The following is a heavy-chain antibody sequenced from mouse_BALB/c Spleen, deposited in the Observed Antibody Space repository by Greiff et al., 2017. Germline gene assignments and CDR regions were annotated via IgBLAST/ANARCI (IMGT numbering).Heavy chain of an antibody. J-gene: IGHJ3*01. CDR3: ARGGTWFAY. CDR1: GYTFTSYW. CDR2: INPSTGYT. Sequence: VKLVESGAELAKPGASVKMSCKASGYTFTSYWMHWVKQRPGQGLEWIGYINPSTGYTEYNQKFKDKATLTADKSSSTAYMQLSSLTSEDSAVYYCARGGTWFAYWGQGTLVTVSA. V-gene: IGHV1-7*01.